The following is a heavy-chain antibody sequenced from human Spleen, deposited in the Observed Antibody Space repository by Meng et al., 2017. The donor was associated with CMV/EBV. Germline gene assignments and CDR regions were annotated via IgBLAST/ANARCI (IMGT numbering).Heavy chain of an antibody. D-gene: IGHD3-22*01. V-gene: IGHV1-18*04. J-gene: IGHJ4*02. CDR2: ISAYNGNT. CDR3: ARGGYYYDSSGYEAFDY. Sequence: QGQLVQSGAEVKKPGASVKVSCKASGYTFTGYYMHWVRQAPGQGLEWMGWISAYNGNTNYAQKLQGRVTMTTDTSTSTAYMELRSLRSDDTAVYYCARGGYYYDSSGYEAFDYWGQGTLVTVSS. CDR1: GYTFTGYY.